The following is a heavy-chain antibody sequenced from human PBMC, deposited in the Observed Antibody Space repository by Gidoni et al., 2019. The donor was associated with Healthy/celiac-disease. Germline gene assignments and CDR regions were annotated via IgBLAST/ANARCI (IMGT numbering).Heavy chain of an antibody. V-gene: IGHV3-23*01. Sequence: EVQLLESGGGLVQPGGSLRLSCASSGLTFSSYAMSWVRQAPGKGLGGVSAISGSGGSTYYADSVKGRFTISRDNSKNTLYLQMNSLRAEDTAVYYCAKDPSKYYDSSGYYNYFDYWGQGTLVTVSS. CDR3: AKDPSKYYDSSGYYNYFDY. D-gene: IGHD3-22*01. J-gene: IGHJ4*02. CDR1: GLTFSSYA. CDR2: ISGSGGST.